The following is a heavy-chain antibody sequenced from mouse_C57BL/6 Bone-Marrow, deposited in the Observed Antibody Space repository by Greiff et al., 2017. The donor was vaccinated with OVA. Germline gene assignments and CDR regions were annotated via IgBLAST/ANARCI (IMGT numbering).Heavy chain of an antibody. J-gene: IGHJ4*01. V-gene: IGHV14-4*01. CDR1: GFNIKDDY. CDR3: TTWDAMDY. CDR2: IDPENGDT. Sequence: VHVKQSGAELVRPGASVKLSCTASGFNIKDDYMHWVKQRPEQGLEWIGWIDPENGDTEYASKFQGKATITADTSSNTAYLQLSSLTSEDTAVYYCTTWDAMDYWGQGTSVTVSS.